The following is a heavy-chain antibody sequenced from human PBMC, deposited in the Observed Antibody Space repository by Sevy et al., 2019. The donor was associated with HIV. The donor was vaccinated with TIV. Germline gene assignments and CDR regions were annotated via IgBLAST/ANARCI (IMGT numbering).Heavy chain of an antibody. Sequence: ASVKVSCKASGYTFTGYYMHWVRQAPGQGLEWMGWINPNSGGTNYAQKFQGTVTMTRDTSISTAYMELSRLRSDDTAVYYCARGWGYCSSTSCYTSAWAYFQHWGQGTLVTVSS. CDR3: ARGWGYCSSTSCYTSAWAYFQH. CDR2: INPNSGGT. D-gene: IGHD2-2*02. V-gene: IGHV1-2*02. CDR1: GYTFTGYY. J-gene: IGHJ1*01.